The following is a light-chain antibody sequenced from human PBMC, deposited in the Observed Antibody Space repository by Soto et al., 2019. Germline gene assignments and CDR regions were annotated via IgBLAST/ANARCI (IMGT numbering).Light chain of an antibody. J-gene: IGLJ1*01. CDR3: SSFTIRTTVV. CDR2: EVT. CDR1: SSDVGGYKY. V-gene: IGLV2-14*01. Sequence: QSALTQPASVSGSPGQSITVSCTGTSSDVGGYKYVSWYQQHPGKAPKLMIYEVTNRPSGVSNRFSGSKSGNTVSLTISGLQAEDEADYYCSSFTIRTTVVFGTGTKVTVL.